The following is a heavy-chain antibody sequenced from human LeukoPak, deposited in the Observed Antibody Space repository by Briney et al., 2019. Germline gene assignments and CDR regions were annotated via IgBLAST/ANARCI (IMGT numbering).Heavy chain of an antibody. Sequence: GGSLRLSCAASGFTFSSYSMNWVRQAPGKGLEWVSYISSSSSTIYYADSVKGRFTISRDNAKNSLYLQMNSLRAEDTAVYYCARAHSNSWYQNWFDPWGQGTLVTVSS. V-gene: IGHV3-48*01. CDR2: ISSSSSTI. CDR1: GFTFSSYS. J-gene: IGHJ5*02. D-gene: IGHD6-13*01. CDR3: ARAHSNSWYQNWFDP.